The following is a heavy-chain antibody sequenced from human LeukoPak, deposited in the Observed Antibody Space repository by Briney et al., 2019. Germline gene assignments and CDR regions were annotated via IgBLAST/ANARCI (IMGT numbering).Heavy chain of an antibody. Sequence: SETLSLTCAVSGGSISSYYWSWIRQPPGKGLEWIGYIYYSGSTNYNPSLKSRVTISVDTSKNQFSLKLSSVTAADTAVYYCARFNDYGDYWGQGTLVTVSS. J-gene: IGHJ4*02. CDR3: ARFNDYGDY. V-gene: IGHV4-59*01. CDR2: IYYSGST. CDR1: GGSISSYY.